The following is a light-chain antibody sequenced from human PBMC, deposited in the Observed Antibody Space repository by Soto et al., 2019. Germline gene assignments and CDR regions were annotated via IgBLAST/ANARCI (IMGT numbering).Light chain of an antibody. CDR3: SSYTSSGTYV. CDR1: SSDVGGFNY. CDR2: EVS. J-gene: IGLJ1*01. Sequence: QSALNQPASVSGSPGQSITISCTGTSSDVGGFNYVSWYQQHPGEAPKLMIFEVSNRPSGVSNRFSGSKSGNTASLTISGLQAEDEADYYCSSYTSSGTYVFGTGTKLTVL. V-gene: IGLV2-14*01.